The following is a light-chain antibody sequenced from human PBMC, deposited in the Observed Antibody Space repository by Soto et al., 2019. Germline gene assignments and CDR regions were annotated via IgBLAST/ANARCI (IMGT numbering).Light chain of an antibody. CDR3: NSYTSRSSSTYV. V-gene: IGLV2-14*01. J-gene: IGLJ1*01. Sequence: QSVLTQPASVSRSPGQSITISCTRTSSDVGGYNYVSWYQQYPGKAPKLMIYDVSNRPSGVSNRFSGSKSGNTASLTISGLQAEDEADYYCNSYTSRSSSTYVFGTGTKVTV. CDR1: SSDVGGYNY. CDR2: DVS.